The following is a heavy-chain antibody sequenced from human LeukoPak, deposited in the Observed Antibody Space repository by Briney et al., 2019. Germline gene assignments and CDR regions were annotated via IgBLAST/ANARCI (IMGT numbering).Heavy chain of an antibody. CDR3: ARDQEGAFHISYSSGWRYFDL. CDR2: INPSGGST. J-gene: IGHJ2*01. Sequence: ASVKVSCKASGYTFTSYYMHWVRQAPGQGLEWMGIINPSGGSTSYAQKFQGRVTITADESTSTAYMELCSLRSEDTAVYYCARDQEGAFHISYSSGWRYFDLWGRGTLVTVSS. V-gene: IGHV1-46*01. CDR1: GYTFTSYY. D-gene: IGHD6-19*01.